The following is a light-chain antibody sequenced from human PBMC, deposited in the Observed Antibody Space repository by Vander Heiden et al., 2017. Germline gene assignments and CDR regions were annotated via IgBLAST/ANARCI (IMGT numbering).Light chain of an antibody. Sequence: VFSQSPGTLSLSPGERATLSCRASQSVSSSYVAWYQQKPGQAPRLLIYGASSRATGIPDRFSGSGSGTDFTLTISRLEPEDFAVYYCQQYGRSPRTFGQGTKVEI. J-gene: IGKJ1*01. CDR3: QQYGRSPRT. CDR1: QSVSSSY. CDR2: GAS. V-gene: IGKV3-20*01.